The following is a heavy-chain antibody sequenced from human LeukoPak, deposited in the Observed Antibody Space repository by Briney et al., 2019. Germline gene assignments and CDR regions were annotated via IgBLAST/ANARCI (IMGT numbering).Heavy chain of an antibody. CDR2: IREDGSEK. D-gene: IGHD3-10*01. J-gene: IGHJ1*01. CDR3: AKDSVRGVIIVGPEYFQH. CDR1: GFSLSRYW. V-gene: IGHV3-7*01. Sequence: GGSLRLSCAAAGFSLSRYWMSWVRQAKGKGLECVAKIREDGSEKHYVDSVKGRFIISRDNSKTSLYLQMNSLRAEDTAVYYCAKDSVRGVIIVGPEYFQHWGQGTLVTVSS.